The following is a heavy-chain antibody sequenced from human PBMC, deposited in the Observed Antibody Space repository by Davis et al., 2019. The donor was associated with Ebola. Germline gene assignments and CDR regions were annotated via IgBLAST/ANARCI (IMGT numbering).Heavy chain of an antibody. CDR1: GFSVSAKY. CDR2: IHSADIT. J-gene: IGHJ4*02. V-gene: IGHV3-53*01. D-gene: IGHD2-21*02. CDR3: ARGGDFGENDL. Sequence: GESLKISCAASGFSVSAKYMSWVRLAPGKGLECVALIHSADITYYADSVKGRFTISRDTFKNAVYLQISGLTVEDTAVYYCARGGDFGENDLWGQGALVTVSS.